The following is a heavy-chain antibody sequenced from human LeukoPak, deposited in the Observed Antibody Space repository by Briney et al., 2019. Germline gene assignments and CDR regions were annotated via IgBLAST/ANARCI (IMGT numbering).Heavy chain of an antibody. V-gene: IGHV4-59*01. D-gene: IGHD6-13*01. Sequence: SETLSLTCTVSGGSISSYYWSWIRQPPGKGLEWIGYIYYSGSTNYNPSLKSRVTISVDTSKNQFSLKLSSVTAADTAVYYRARDLYSSSWYGTARGYNWFDPWGQGTLVTVSS. CDR1: GGSISSYY. CDR2: IYYSGST. CDR3: ARDLYSSSWYGTARGYNWFDP. J-gene: IGHJ5*02.